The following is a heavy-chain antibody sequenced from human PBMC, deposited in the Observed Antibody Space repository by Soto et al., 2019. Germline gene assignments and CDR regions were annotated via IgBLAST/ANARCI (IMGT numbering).Heavy chain of an antibody. D-gene: IGHD2-15*01. CDR2: INPSGGST. CDR1: GYTFTSYY. Sequence: GASVKVSCKASGYTFTSYYMHWVRQAPGQGLEWMGIINPSGGSTSYAQKFQGRVTMTRDTSTSTVYMELSSLRSEDTAVYYCAITNSVAATPAANFDYWGQGTLVTVSS. V-gene: IGHV1-46*03. CDR3: AITNSVAATPAANFDY. J-gene: IGHJ4*02.